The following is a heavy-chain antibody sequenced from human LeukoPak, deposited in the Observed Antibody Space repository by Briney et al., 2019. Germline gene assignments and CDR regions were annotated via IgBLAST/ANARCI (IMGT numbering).Heavy chain of an antibody. CDR3: ARDDADSAYADGDY. D-gene: IGHD5-12*01. J-gene: IGHJ4*02. V-gene: IGHV1-69*04. Sequence: SVKVSCKASGGIFSSYTISWVRQARGQGLEWMGRIIPLLGVANYAQKFQGRVTIIADKSTSTAYMELSSLRSEDTAVYYCARDDADSAYADGDYWGQGTLVTVSS. CDR1: GGIFSSYT. CDR2: IIPLLGVA.